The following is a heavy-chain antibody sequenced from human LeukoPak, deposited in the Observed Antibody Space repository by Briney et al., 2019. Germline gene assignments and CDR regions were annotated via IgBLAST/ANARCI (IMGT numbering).Heavy chain of an antibody. CDR3: ARDPYAYYYDSSGYYRAPFPDY. V-gene: IGHV3-30*02. CDR1: GFSFSSYG. CDR2: IRYDGTNK. J-gene: IGHJ4*02. Sequence: GGSLRLSCAASGFSFSSYGMHWVRQAPGKGLEWVAFIRYDGTNKYYADSVKGRFTISRDNSKNTLYLQMNSLRAEDTAVYYCARDPYAYYYDSSGYYRAPFPDYWGQGTLVTVSS. D-gene: IGHD3-22*01.